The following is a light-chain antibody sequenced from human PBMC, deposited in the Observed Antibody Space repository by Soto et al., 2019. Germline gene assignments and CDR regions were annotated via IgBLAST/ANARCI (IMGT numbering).Light chain of an antibody. CDR3: QQYNNWPPLT. Sequence: EIVMTQSPATLSVSPGERATLACRASQSVSSNLAWYQQKPGQPPRLLIYGASTRATGIQARFSGSGSGTEFTLTISSLQSEDFAVYYCQQYNNWPPLTFGGGTKVELK. CDR1: QSVSSN. CDR2: GAS. J-gene: IGKJ4*01. V-gene: IGKV3-15*01.